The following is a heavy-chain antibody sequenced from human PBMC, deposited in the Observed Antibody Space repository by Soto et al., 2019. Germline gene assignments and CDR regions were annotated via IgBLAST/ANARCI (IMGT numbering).Heavy chain of an antibody. J-gene: IGHJ4*02. D-gene: IGHD3-16*01. CDR2: INHAGST. V-gene: IGHV4-59*07. CDR1: GYSISCFY. Sequence: SGTLSLTCTVLGYSISCFYWSWIRQPPGKGLEWIGYINHAGSTYYSPSLQSRVTISLDSSKNQFSLILTSVIAADTAVYFCATFRRNYFDNWGQGTLVTVSS. CDR3: ATFRRNYFDN.